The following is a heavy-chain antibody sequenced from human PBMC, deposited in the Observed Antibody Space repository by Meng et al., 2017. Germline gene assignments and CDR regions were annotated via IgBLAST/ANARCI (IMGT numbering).Heavy chain of an antibody. D-gene: IGHD3-16*01. J-gene: IGHJ4*02. CDR3: ARTRGDYYIDY. CDR1: GDSVTVGSHY. V-gene: IGHV4-61*01. CDR2: IDYGGST. Sequence: VPLQESGPRLVRPSETLSLTCSVSGDSVTVGSHYWSWIRQPPGKGLEWIGYIDYGGSTSYNPSLRSRVTISVDTSNNQFSLKLSSVTAADTAVFYCARTRGDYYIDYWGQGTLVTVSS.